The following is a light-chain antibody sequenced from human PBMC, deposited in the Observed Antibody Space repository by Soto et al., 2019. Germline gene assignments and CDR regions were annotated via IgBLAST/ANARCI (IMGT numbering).Light chain of an antibody. V-gene: IGKV3-20*01. J-gene: IGKJ3*01. CDR2: GAS. CDR3: QQYGSSLFT. Sequence: EIVLTQSPGTLSLSPGERATLSCRASQSVYSSYLAWYQQKPGQAPRLRIYGASSTATGIPDRFSGSGSGTDFSLTISRLEPEDFAVYYCQQYGSSLFTFGPGTKVDIK. CDR1: QSVYSSY.